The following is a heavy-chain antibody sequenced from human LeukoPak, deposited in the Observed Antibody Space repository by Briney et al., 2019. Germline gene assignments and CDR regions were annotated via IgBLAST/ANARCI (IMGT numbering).Heavy chain of an antibody. CDR1: GYTLTELS. D-gene: IGHD2-2*01. V-gene: IGHV1-24*01. J-gene: IGHJ3*02. CDR2: FDPEDGET. Sequence: ASAKVSCKVSGYTLTELSMHWVRQAPGKGLEWMGGFDPEDGETIYAQKFQGRVTMTEDTSTDTAYMELSSLRSEDTAVYYCATYRQDIVVVPAAIDIWGQGTMVTASS. CDR3: ATYRQDIVVVPAAIDI.